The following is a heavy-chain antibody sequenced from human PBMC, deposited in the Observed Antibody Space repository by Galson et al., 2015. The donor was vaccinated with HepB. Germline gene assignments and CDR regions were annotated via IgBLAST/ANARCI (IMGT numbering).Heavy chain of an antibody. CDR3: AKDELNYYDSSGYLTR. D-gene: IGHD3-22*01. J-gene: IGHJ4*02. CDR2: ISGSGGSS. CDR1: GFTFNNYA. Sequence: SLRLSCAASGFTFNNYAMSWVRQAPGKGLEWVSAISGSGGSSYYAGSVQGRFTISRDNSKNTLYLQMNSLRAEDTAVYYCAKDELNYYDSSGYLTRWGQGTLVTVSS. V-gene: IGHV3-23*01.